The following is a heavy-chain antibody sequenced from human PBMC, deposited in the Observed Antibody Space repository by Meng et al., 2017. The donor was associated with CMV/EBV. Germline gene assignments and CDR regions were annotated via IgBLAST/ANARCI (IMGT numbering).Heavy chain of an antibody. J-gene: IGHJ5*02. CDR2: IIPIFGTA. V-gene: IGHV1-69*05. CDR3: ARALNYYDSRRLGYWFDP. CDR1: GGTFSSYA. D-gene: IGHD3-22*01. Sequence: GGSLRLSCKASGGTFSSYAISWVRQAPGQGLEWMGGIIPIFGTANYAQKFQGRVTITTDESTSTAYMELSSLRSEDTAVYYCARALNYYDSRRLGYWFDPWGQGTLVTVSS.